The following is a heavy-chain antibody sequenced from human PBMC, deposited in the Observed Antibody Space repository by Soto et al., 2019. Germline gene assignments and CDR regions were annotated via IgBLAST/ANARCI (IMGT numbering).Heavy chain of an antibody. J-gene: IGHJ6*02. CDR1: GFTFSSYS. V-gene: IGHV3-21*01. Sequence: EVQLVESGGGLVKPGGSLRLSCAASGFTFSSYSMNWVRQAPGKGLEWVSSISSSSSYIYYADSVKGRFTISRDNAKNSLYLQMNSLRAEDTAVYYCARGAPQLVPDYYYVMDVWGQGTTVTVSS. CDR3: ARGAPQLVPDYYYVMDV. D-gene: IGHD6-13*01. CDR2: ISSSSSYI.